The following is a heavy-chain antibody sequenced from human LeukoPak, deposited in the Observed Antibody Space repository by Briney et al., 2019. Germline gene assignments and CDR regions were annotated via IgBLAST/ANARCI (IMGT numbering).Heavy chain of an antibody. V-gene: IGHV3-21*06. J-gene: IGHJ4*02. CDR2: MRTSSTYI. CDR3: VRDFAFGFCNTTTCRYPFDS. D-gene: IGHD3-16*01. Sequence: GGSLRLSCAASGFNFRGYNMNWVRQAPGQGLEWVSSMRTSSTYIYYADSIKGRFTISRDDARSLLYLQMDSLRAEDTAVYYCVRDFAFGFCNTTTCRYPFDSWGQGTLVTVSS. CDR1: GFNFRGYN.